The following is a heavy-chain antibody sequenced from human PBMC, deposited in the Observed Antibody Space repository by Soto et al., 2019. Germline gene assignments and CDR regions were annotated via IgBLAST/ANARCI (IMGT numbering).Heavy chain of an antibody. CDR1: GFTFSSYA. D-gene: IGHD3-3*01. J-gene: IGHJ4*02. CDR3: AKNSFGVVLHFDY. CDR2: ISGSGGST. V-gene: IGHV3-23*01. Sequence: PVGSLRLSCAASGFTFSSYAMSWVRQAPGKGLEWVSAISGSGGSTYYADSVKGRFTISRDNSKNTLYLQMNSLRAEDTAVYYCAKNSFGVVLHFDYWGQGTLVTVSS.